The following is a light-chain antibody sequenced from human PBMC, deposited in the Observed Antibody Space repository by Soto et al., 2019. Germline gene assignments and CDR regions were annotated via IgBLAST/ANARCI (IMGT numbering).Light chain of an antibody. CDR2: GNN. CDR3: QSYDSSLSGWV. CDR1: SSNIGARYD. V-gene: IGLV1-40*01. Sequence: QSVLTQPPSVSGAQGQRVTISCTGSSSNIGARYDVHWYQQLPGTAPKLLIYGNNNRPSGVPDRFSGSKSGTSASLAITGLQAEDEADYYCQSYDSSLSGWVFGGGTKLTVL. J-gene: IGLJ3*02.